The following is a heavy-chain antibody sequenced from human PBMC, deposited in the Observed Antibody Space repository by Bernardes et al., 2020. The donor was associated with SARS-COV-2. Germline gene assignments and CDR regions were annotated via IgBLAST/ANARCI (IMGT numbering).Heavy chain of an antibody. J-gene: IGHJ5*02. D-gene: IGHD6-13*01. CDR3: AREVESSSWYRGNWFDP. V-gene: IGHV1-2*04. Sequence: ASVKVSCKASGYTFTGYYMHWVRQAPGQGLEWMGWINPNSGGTNYAQKFQGWVTMTRDTSISTAYMELSRLRSDDTAVYYCAREVESSSWYRGNWFDPWGQGTLVTVSS. CDR2: INPNSGGT. CDR1: GYTFTGYY.